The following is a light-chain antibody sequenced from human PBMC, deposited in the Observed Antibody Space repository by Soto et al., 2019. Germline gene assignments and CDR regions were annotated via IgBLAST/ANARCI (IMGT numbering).Light chain of an antibody. Sequence: DSVLTHSPDSLAVSLGERATIDFRSSQILLYCSGNENYLAWYQQKPGQPPKMLIHWASTRESGVPDRFSGSGSGTDFTLTISSLQAEDVAVYYCQQYYDNPRTFGEGTKVDIK. J-gene: IGKJ1*01. CDR3: QQYYDNPRT. CDR2: WAS. CDR1: QILLYCSGNENY. V-gene: IGKV4-1*01.